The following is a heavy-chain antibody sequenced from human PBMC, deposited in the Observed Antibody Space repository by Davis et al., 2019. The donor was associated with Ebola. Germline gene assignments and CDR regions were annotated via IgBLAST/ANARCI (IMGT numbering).Heavy chain of an antibody. J-gene: IGHJ5*01. V-gene: IGHV4-39*01. CDR1: GGSISSGDYY. CDR3: ARRRGDSSSFDS. CDR2: AYSSGSM. D-gene: IGHD6-6*01. Sequence: SETLSLTCTVSGGSISSGDYYWGWIRQPPGKGLEWVGSAYSSGSMYHNPSLRGRVTIFVDTSKNQFSLRLISVTAADTAVYYCARRRGDSSSFDSWGQGTLVTVSS.